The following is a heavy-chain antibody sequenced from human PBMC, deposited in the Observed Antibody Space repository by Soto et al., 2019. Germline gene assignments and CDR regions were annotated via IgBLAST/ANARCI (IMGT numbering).Heavy chain of an antibody. CDR3: ARDLRIAVAGPRDV. V-gene: IGHV3-21*01. CDR2: ISSSSSYI. J-gene: IGHJ6*02. D-gene: IGHD6-19*01. Sequence: GGSLRLSCAASGFTFSSYSMNWVRQAPGKGLEWVSSISSSSSYIYYADSVKGRFTISRDNAKNSLYLQMNSLRAEDTAVYYCARDLRIAVAGPRDVWGQGTTVTVSS. CDR1: GFTFSSYS.